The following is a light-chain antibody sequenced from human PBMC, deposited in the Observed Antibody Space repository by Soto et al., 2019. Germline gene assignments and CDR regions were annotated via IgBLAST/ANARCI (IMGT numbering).Light chain of an antibody. CDR3: QQYGSSPPT. CDR2: GAS. V-gene: IGKV3-20*01. CDR1: QSVSSSY. J-gene: IGKJ1*01. Sequence: EIVLTQSPGTPSLSPGERATLSCSASQSVSSSYLAWYQQKPGQAPRLLIYGASSRATGIPDRFSGSGSGTDFTLTISRLEPEDFAVYYCQQYGSSPPTFGQGTKVDIK.